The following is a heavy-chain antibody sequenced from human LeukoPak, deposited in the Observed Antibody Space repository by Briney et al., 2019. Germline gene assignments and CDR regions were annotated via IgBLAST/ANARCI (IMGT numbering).Heavy chain of an antibody. CDR2: IIPILGIA. D-gene: IGHD3-9*01. Sequence: GASVKVSCKASGGTFSSYAISWVRQAPGQGLEWMGRIIPILGIANYAQKLQGRVTITADKSTSTAYMELSSLRSEDTAVYYCARDVYDILTGYHTHFDYWGQGTLVTVSS. J-gene: IGHJ4*02. CDR3: ARDVYDILTGYHTHFDY. CDR1: GGTFSSYA. V-gene: IGHV1-69*04.